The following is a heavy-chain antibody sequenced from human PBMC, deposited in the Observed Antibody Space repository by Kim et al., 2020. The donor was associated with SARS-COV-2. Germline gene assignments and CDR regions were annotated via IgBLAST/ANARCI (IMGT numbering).Heavy chain of an antibody. V-gene: IGHV1-18*01. CDR3: SRFYYNIPAYPQQH. Sequence: ASVKVSCQASGYTFTSYGISWVRQAPGQGLEWMGWISGYNGNTTYAQKEKHQGTVTVTTEKCTDTAVMELMSPTADDTALYYCSRFYYNIPAYPQQH. J-gene: IGHJ1*01. CDR2: ISGYNGNT. D-gene: IGHD3-9*01. CDR1: GYTFTSYG.